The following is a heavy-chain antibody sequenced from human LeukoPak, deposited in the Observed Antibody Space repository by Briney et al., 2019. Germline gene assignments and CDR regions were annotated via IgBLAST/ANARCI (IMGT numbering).Heavy chain of an antibody. J-gene: IGHJ1*01. D-gene: IGHD6-13*01. CDR3: TTDRWAAPDYLQFQH. Sequence: GGSLRLSCAASGLTLNDAWMSWVRQAPGKGLEWVGRIKSKVDGGTIDYAAPVKGRCSISRDDSKNTLYLQMSSLKTEDTARYYCTTDRWAAPDYLQFQHWGQGTLVTVSS. V-gene: IGHV3-15*01. CDR2: IKSKVDGGTI. CDR1: GLTLNDAW.